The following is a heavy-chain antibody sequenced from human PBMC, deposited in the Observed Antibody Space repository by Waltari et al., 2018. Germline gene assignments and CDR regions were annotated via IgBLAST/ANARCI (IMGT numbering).Heavy chain of an antibody. CDR1: GDSISGYY. Sequence: QVQLQESGPGLVKPSETLSLTCAVPGDSISGYYWNWIRQAPGKGLEWIGHINGGSWGTSYYPSLKIWFPISIDTSKNQFSLKLSSVTAADTAVYYCARLTNWGQGVLVTVSS. CDR3: ARLTN. D-gene: IGHD3-10*01. V-gene: IGHV4-34*10. CDR2: INGGSWGT. J-gene: IGHJ4*02.